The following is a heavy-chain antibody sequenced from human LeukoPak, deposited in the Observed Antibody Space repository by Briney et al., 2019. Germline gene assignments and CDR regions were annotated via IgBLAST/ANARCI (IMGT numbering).Heavy chain of an antibody. CDR3: ARDAYYYDSSGYYLPAGADY. J-gene: IGHJ4*02. Sequence: TGGSLRLSCAASGFTFSSYWMSWVRQAPGKGLEWVASIKQDGSEKYYVDSVKGRFTISRDNAKNSLYLQMNSLRAEDTAMYYCARDAYYYDSSGYYLPAGADYWGQGTLVTVSS. CDR2: IKQDGSEK. V-gene: IGHV3-7*01. CDR1: GFTFSSYW. D-gene: IGHD3-22*01.